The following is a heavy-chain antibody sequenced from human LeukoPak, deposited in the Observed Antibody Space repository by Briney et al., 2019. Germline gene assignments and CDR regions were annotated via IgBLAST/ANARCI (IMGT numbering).Heavy chain of an antibody. Sequence: PSETLSLTCAVYGGSFSGYYWSWIRQPPGKGLEWIGEINHSGSTNYNPSLKSRVTISVDTSKNQFPLKLSSVTAADTAVYYCARPLGRFPDVWGQGTTVTVSS. CDR2: INHSGST. CDR1: GGSFSGYY. D-gene: IGHD3-3*01. V-gene: IGHV4-34*01. CDR3: ARPLGRFPDV. J-gene: IGHJ6*02.